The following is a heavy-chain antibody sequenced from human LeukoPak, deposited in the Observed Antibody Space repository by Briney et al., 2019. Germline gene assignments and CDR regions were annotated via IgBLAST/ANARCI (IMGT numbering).Heavy chain of an antibody. Sequence: PSETLSLTCAVYGGSFSGYYWSWIRQPPGKGLEWIGEINHSGSTNYNPSLKSRATISVDTSKNQFSLKLSSVTAADTAVYYCARKKSGDYYDSSGYYYYFDYWGQGTLVTVSS. CDR1: GGSFSGYY. V-gene: IGHV4-34*01. CDR3: ARKKSGDYYDSSGYYYYFDY. CDR2: INHSGST. J-gene: IGHJ4*02. D-gene: IGHD3-22*01.